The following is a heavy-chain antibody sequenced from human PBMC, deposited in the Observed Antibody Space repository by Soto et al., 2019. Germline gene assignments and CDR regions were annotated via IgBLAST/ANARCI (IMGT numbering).Heavy chain of an antibody. D-gene: IGHD1-26*01. CDR1: GGSISSGSFY. CDR2: IYYSGDT. Sequence: QVQLQESGPGLVKPSQPLSLTCTVSGGSISSGSFYWTWIRQHPGKGLEFIGYIYYSGDTYYNPSLRSRVIISLDTSKNQFSLSLNSVTAADTAVYYCAREWAGGRRDGNPDKYYGMDVWGQGTKVTVSS. V-gene: IGHV4-31*03. CDR3: AREWAGGRRDGNPDKYYGMDV. J-gene: IGHJ6*02.